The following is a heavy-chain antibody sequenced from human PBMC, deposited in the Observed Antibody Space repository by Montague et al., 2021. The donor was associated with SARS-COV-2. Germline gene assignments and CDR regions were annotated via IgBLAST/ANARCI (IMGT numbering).Heavy chain of an antibody. D-gene: IGHD3-22*01. CDR3: AKSRGIRYDSSGYYYPLDX. Sequence: SLRLSCAASGFTLSSYAMSWVRQAPGKGLEWVSVIYSGGSSTYYADSVKGRFTISRDNSKNTLYLQMNSLRAEDTAVYYCAKSRGIRYDSSGYYYPLDXWGQGTLVTVSS. CDR2: IYSGGSST. J-gene: IGHJ4*02. CDR1: GFTLSSYA. V-gene: IGHV3-23*03.